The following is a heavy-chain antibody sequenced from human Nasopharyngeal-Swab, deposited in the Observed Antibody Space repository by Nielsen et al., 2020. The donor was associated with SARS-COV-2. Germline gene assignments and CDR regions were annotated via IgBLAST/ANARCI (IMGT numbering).Heavy chain of an antibody. CDR3: AKVRGVIPVDV. CDR2: TNQGGTER. Sequence: GESLKISCAASGFTFTNYWMAWIRQAAGKGLEWVANTNQGGTERYYVDSVKGRFTISRDNGQSLLYLQMNSLRAEDTAVYYCAKVRGVIPVDVWGQGTTVTVSS. D-gene: IGHD3-10*01. CDR1: GFTFTNYW. J-gene: IGHJ6*02. V-gene: IGHV3-7*03.